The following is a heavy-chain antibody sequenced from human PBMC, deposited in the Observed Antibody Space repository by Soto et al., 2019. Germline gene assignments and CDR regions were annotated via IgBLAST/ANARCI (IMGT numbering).Heavy chain of an antibody. V-gene: IGHV4-30-2*01. CDR2: IYHSGST. Sequence: PSETLSHTCSVSGVSISIGGYSLIWIRQPPGNCLEWIGYIYHSGSTYYNPSLKSRVTISVDRSKNQFSLKLSSVTAADTAVYYCNLYCSSTSCYYGEIGDGMDVWGQGTTVTVSS. J-gene: IGHJ6*02. CDR3: NLYCSSTSCYYGEIGDGMDV. D-gene: IGHD2-2*01. CDR1: GVSISIGGYS.